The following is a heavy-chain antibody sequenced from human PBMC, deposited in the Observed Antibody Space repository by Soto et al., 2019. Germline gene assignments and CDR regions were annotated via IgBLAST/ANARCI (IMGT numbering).Heavy chain of an antibody. V-gene: IGHV4-39*07. CDR3: ARGEDAFFYYGLDV. Sequence: SETLSLTCTVSGGSISSSSYYWGWIRQSPGKGLEWIGSIYYSGSTYYNPSLKSRVTMSVDTSKSQFSLKLTSVTAADTAVYYCARGEDAFFYYGLDVWGQGITVTVSS. CDR2: IYYSGST. CDR1: GGSISSSSYY. J-gene: IGHJ6*02.